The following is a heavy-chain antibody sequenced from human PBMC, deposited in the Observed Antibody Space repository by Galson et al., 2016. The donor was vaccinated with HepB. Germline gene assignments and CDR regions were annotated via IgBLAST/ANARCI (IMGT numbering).Heavy chain of an antibody. CDR2: IYTSGRT. V-gene: IGHV3-53*01. CDR1: GFTVSSNY. Sequence: SLRLSCAASGFTVSSNYMTWVRQAPGKGLQWVSVIYTSGRTYYADSVKGRFTISRDNSKNTLYLQMNSLRAEDTALYYCAKESDSSGSYDYWGQGTLVTVSS. CDR3: AKESDSSGSYDY. J-gene: IGHJ4*02. D-gene: IGHD3-22*01.